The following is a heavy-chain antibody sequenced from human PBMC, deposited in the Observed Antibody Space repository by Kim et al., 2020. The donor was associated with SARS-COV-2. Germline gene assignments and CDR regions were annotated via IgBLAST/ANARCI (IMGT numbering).Heavy chain of an antibody. V-gene: IGHV3-23*01. CDR3: AKGRISIVGVPAASNWFDP. D-gene: IGHD2-2*01. Sequence: RFTIPRDNSKNTLYLQMNSLRAEDTAVYYCAKGRISIVGVPAASNWFDPWGQGTLVTVSS. J-gene: IGHJ5*02.